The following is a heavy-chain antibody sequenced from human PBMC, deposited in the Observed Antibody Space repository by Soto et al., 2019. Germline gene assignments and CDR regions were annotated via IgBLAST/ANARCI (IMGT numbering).Heavy chain of an antibody. CDR1: GFTVISYA. V-gene: IGHV3-30*14. CDR2: ISYDGSNK. CDR3: ARRSGVAGTPYYYYGMDV. J-gene: IGHJ6*02. D-gene: IGHD6-19*01. Sequence: GGSLRLSCAASGFTVISYAMHWVRQAPGKGLEWVAVISYDGSNKYYADSVKGRFTISRDNSKSTLYLQMNSLRAEDTAVYYCARRSGVAGTPYYYYGMDVWGQGTTVTVSS.